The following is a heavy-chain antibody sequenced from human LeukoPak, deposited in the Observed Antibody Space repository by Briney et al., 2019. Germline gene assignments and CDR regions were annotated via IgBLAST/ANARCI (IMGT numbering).Heavy chain of an antibody. CDR2: ISGSGGST. CDR3: AKFGSSGYYPYYGMDV. Sequence: GGSLRLSCAASGFTFSSYAMSWVRQAPGKGLEWVSAISGSGGSTYYADSVKGRFTISRGNSKNTLYLQMNSLRAEDTAVYYCAKFGSSGYYPYYGMDVWGQGTTVTVSS. D-gene: IGHD3-22*01. CDR1: GFTFSSYA. V-gene: IGHV3-23*01. J-gene: IGHJ6*02.